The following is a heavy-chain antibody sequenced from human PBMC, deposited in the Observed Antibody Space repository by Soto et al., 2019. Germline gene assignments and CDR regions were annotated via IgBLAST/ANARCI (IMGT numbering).Heavy chain of an antibody. D-gene: IGHD2-2*01. Sequence: ASVKVSCKASGYTFTGYYMHWVRQAPGQGLEWMGWINPNSGGTNYAQKFQGRVTMTTDTSTATAYMELKSLTTDDTAVYYCARGGYCGSSSCYSRFEFWGQGTQVTVSS. CDR1: GYTFTGYY. J-gene: IGHJ4*02. CDR3: ARGGYCGSSSCYSRFEF. CDR2: INPNSGGT. V-gene: IGHV1-2*02.